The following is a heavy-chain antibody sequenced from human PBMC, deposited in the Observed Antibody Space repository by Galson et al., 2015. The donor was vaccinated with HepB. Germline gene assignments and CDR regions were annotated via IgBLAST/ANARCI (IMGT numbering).Heavy chain of an antibody. CDR1: GFTFGSSP. CDR3: AKGDWMDV. V-gene: IGHV3-23*01. D-gene: IGHD2-21*02. J-gene: IGHJ6*02. CDR2: ITPSADST. Sequence: SLRLSCAGSGFTFGSSPMTWVRQAPGKGLDWVSAITPSADSTFYADSVRGRFTISRDNSRNTLYLQMNSLRAEDTAVYFYAKGDWMDVWGQGTTVTVSS.